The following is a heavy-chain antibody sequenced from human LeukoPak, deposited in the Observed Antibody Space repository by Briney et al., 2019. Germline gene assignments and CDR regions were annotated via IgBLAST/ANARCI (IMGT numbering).Heavy chain of an antibody. V-gene: IGHV3-30*02. Sequence: GGSLRLSCAASGFTFSSYGMHWVRQAPGKGLEWVAFIRYDGSNKYYADSVKGRFTISRDNSKNTLYLQMNSLRAEDTAVYYCSSIPGGYTYGDDAFDIWGQGTMVTVSS. CDR3: SSIPGGYTYGDDAFDI. D-gene: IGHD5-18*01. CDR2: IRYDGSNK. J-gene: IGHJ3*02. CDR1: GFTFSSYG.